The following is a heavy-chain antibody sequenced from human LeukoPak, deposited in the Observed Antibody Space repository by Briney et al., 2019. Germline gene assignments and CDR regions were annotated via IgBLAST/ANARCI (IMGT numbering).Heavy chain of an antibody. CDR1: GFTFTNYE. V-gene: IGHV3-48*03. CDR3: ARVMEYYYYYMDV. J-gene: IGHJ6*03. CDR2: ISNSGSII. D-gene: IGHD3-10*01. Sequence: GGSLRLSCAASGFTFTNYEMNWVRQAPGKGLEWVSYISNSGSIIYYADFVKGRFTISRDNAKNSLYLQMNSLRAEDTAVYYCARVMEYYYYYMDVWGKGTTVTISS.